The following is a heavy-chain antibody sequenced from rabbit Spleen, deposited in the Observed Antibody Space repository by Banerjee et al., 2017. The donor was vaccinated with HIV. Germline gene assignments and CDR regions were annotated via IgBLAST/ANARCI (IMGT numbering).Heavy chain of an antibody. D-gene: IGHD4-1*01. Sequence: QSLEESGGDLVKPGASLTLTCTASGFSFSSNDYMCWVRQAPGKGPEWIACIYGGSGNTYHANWAKGRFTISKTSSTTVTLQMTSLTVADTATYLCARSVSGWTYRMYLWGPGTLVTVS. V-gene: IGHV1S40*01. CDR3: ARSVSGWTYRMYL. CDR1: GFSFSSNDY. CDR2: IYGGSGNT. J-gene: IGHJ4*01.